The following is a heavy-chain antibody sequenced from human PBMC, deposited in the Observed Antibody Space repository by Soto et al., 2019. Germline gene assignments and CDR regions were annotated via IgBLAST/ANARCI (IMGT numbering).Heavy chain of an antibody. J-gene: IGHJ6*02. CDR3: ARGGPARDGMDV. D-gene: IGHD6-6*01. CDR1: GYNFTSYA. CDR2: INAGNGNT. V-gene: IGHV1-3*01. Sequence: ASVKVSCKDYGYNFTSYAMHRVRQAPGQRLEWMGWINAGNGNTKYSQKFQGRVTITRGTSASTAYMELSSLRSEETAVYYCARGGPARDGMDVWGQGSTVTVSS.